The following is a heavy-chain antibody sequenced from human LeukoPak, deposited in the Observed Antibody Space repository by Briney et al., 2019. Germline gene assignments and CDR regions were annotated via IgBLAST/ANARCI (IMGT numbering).Heavy chain of an antibody. D-gene: IGHD6-13*01. V-gene: IGHV4-39*01. J-gene: IGHJ4*02. CDR1: GASFSSSTYY. Sequence: SETLSLTCTVSGASFSSSTYYWGWIRQPPGKGLEWIGSIYYSGSTYYNPSLKGRVTMSVDTSKNQFSLKLSSVTAADTAVYYCARHAGGIEAAGTRPFDYWGQGTLVTVSS. CDR3: ARHAGGIEAAGTRPFDY. CDR2: IYYSGST.